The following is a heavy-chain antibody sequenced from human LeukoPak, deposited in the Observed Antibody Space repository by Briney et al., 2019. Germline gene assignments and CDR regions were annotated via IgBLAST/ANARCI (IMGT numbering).Heavy chain of an antibody. D-gene: IGHD6-19*01. CDR2: IYYSGST. CDR3: ASLSGVAGYY. Sequence: SETLSLTCTVSGGSITNYYWGWIRQPPGKGLEWIGSIYYSGSTYYNPSLKSRVTISVDTSKNQFSLKLSSVTAADTAVYYCASLSGVAGYYWGQGTLVTVSS. CDR1: GGSITNYY. V-gene: IGHV4-39*07. J-gene: IGHJ4*02.